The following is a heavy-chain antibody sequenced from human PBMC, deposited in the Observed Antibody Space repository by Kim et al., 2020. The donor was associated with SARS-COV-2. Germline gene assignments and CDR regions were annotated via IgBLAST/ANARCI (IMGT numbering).Heavy chain of an antibody. CDR2: IIPIFGTA. D-gene: IGHD2-21*01. Sequence: SVKVSCKASGGTFSSYAISWVRQAPGQGLEWMGGIIPIFGTANYAQKFQGRVTITADESTSTAYMELSSLRSEDTAVYYCARGLQMAMSDAFDIWGQGTMVTVSS. CDR1: GGTFSSYA. V-gene: IGHV1-69*13. CDR3: ARGLQMAMSDAFDI. J-gene: IGHJ3*02.